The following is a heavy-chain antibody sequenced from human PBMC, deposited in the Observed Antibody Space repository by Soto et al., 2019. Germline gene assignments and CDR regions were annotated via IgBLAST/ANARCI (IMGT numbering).Heavy chain of an antibody. V-gene: IGHV3-53*01. J-gene: IGHJ6*02. CDR3: TTSPSVGV. Sequence: EVHLVESGGGLIQPGGSLRLSCAASGFTVGNNYMNWVRQAPGKGLEWVSLMYSGGGTYYADSVKGRFTMSRDSSKNTLYLQLNSLRAEDAAMYYCTTSPSVGVLGQGTTGTVSS. CDR1: GFTVGNNY. D-gene: IGHD6-19*01. CDR2: MYSGGGT.